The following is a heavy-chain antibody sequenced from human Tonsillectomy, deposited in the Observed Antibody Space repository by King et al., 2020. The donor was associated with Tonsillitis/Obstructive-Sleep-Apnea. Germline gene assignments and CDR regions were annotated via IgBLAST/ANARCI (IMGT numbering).Heavy chain of an antibody. D-gene: IGHD6-13*01. Sequence: QLVQSGAEVKKPGESLRISCKGSGYIFTNYWISWVRQMPGKGPEWMGRIDPRDSYTNYSPSFQGHVTIPVAKSITTAYLHWSSLKTSDTAMYHCARHEEQQLPWDYWGQGTLVTVSS. CDR1: GYIFTNYW. V-gene: IGHV5-10-1*01. CDR3: ARHEEQQLPWDY. CDR2: IDPRDSYT. J-gene: IGHJ4*02.